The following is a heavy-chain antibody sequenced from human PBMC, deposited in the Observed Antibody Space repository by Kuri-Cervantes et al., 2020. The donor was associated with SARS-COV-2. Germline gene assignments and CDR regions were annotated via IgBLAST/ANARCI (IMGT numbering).Heavy chain of an antibody. J-gene: IGHJ6*03. D-gene: IGHD1-7*01. CDR1: GGSISSYY. CDR2: IYYSGST. Sequence: SETLSLTCTVSGGSISSYYWSWIRQPPGKGLEWIGHIYYSGSTNYNPSLKSRVTISVDKSKNQFSLKLSSVTAADTAVYYCARTLASITGTYMDVWGKGTTVTVSS. CDR3: ARTLASITGTYMDV. V-gene: IGHV4-59*12.